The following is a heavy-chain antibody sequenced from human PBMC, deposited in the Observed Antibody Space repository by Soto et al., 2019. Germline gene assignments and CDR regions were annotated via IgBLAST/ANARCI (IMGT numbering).Heavy chain of an antibody. CDR1: GGSISSYY. V-gene: IGHV4-59*12. Sequence: QVQLQESGPGLVKPSETLSLSCTVSGGSISSYYWSWFRQSPGKRMAWIGYVHHSWGASYNPSLQSRVAISLVTSKSQFPREVTSVTATESAAYCCAGKGFGPLRGVVDVRGQGTTVTVSS. D-gene: IGHD3-10*01. J-gene: IGHJ6*01. CDR2: VHHSWGA. CDR3: AGKGFGPLRGVVDV.